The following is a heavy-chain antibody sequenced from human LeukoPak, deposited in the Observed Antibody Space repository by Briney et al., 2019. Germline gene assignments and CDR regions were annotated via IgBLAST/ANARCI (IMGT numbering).Heavy chain of an antibody. D-gene: IGHD3-9*01. CDR3: ARGPPVLRYFDWLSEWPNNNYGMDV. V-gene: IGHV4-59*01. CDR2: IYYSGST. J-gene: IGHJ6*02. Sequence: SETLSLTWTVSGGSISSYYWSWIRQPPGKGLEWIGYIYYSGSTNYNPSLKSRVTISVDTSKNQFSLKLSSVTAADTAVYYCARGPPVLRYFDWLSEWPNNNYGMDVWGQGTTVTVSS. CDR1: GGSISSYY.